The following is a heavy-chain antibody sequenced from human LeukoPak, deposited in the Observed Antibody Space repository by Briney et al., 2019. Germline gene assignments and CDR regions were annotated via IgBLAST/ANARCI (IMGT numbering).Heavy chain of an antibody. J-gene: IGHJ4*02. D-gene: IGHD3-9*01. Sequence: GGSLRLSCAASGFTFSSYWMNWVRQAPGKGLVWVSRINSDGSSTSYADSVKGRFTISRDNAKNTLYLQMNSLRAEDTAVYYCARAILTGPIDYFDYWGQGTLVTVSS. CDR2: INSDGSST. V-gene: IGHV3-74*01. CDR1: GFTFSSYW. CDR3: ARAILTGPIDYFDY.